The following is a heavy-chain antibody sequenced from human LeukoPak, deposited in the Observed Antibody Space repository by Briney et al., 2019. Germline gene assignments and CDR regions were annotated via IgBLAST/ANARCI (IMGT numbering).Heavy chain of an antibody. Sequence: QAGGSLRLSCAASGFTFSSYAMSWVRQAPGKGLEWVSTVGGSGSSTYYADSVKGRFTISRDSSKNTLFLQMNDLTVEDTARYYCARRPGNWGQGILVTVSS. V-gene: IGHV3-23*01. CDR1: GFTFSSYA. CDR3: ARRPGN. D-gene: IGHD1-14*01. J-gene: IGHJ4*02. CDR2: VGGSGSST.